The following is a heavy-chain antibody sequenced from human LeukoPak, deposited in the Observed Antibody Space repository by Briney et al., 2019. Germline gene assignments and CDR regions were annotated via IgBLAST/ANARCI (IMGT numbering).Heavy chain of an antibody. J-gene: IGHJ6*02. Sequence: SETLSLTCTVSGYSISSGYYRSWIRPPPGKGLEWIGYIYYSGSTNYNPSLKSRVTISVDTSKNQFSLKLSSVTAADTAVYYCARASYSSGWDYYYYYGMDVWGQGTTVTVSS. CDR2: IYYSGST. V-gene: IGHV4-61*01. CDR3: ARASYSSGWDYYYYYGMDV. D-gene: IGHD6-19*01. CDR1: GYSISSGYY.